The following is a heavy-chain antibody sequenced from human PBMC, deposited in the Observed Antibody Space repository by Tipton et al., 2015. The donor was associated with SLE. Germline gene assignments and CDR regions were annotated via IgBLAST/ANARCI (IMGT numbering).Heavy chain of an antibody. V-gene: IGHV3-23*01. J-gene: IGHJ4*02. Sequence: SLRLSCAASGFTFRSYAMSWVRQAPGKGLEWVPGMTGSGGRTYFADSVKGRFTISRDNSKNTLYLQMSSLRVEDTAVYYCAKSRGYDYIWGKYYFDYWGQGTLVSVSS. CDR2: MTGSGGRT. CDR1: GFTFRSYA. CDR3: AKSRGYDYIWGKYYFDY. D-gene: IGHD3-16*01.